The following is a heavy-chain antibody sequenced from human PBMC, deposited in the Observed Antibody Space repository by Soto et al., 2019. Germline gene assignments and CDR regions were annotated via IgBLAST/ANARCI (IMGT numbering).Heavy chain of an antibody. CDR3: ARDEYSGYDSPLRFDY. Sequence: SVQVSCKASGGTFSSYAISWVRQAPGQGLEWMGGIIPIFGTANYAQKFQGRVTITADGSTSTASMELSSLRSEDTAVYYCARDEYSGYDSPLRFDYWGQGTLVTVSS. CDR2: IIPIFGTA. V-gene: IGHV1-69*13. J-gene: IGHJ4*02. D-gene: IGHD5-12*01. CDR1: GGTFSSYA.